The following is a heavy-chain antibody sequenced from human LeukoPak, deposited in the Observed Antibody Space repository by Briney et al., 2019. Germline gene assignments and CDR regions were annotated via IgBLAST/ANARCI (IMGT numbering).Heavy chain of an antibody. J-gene: IGHJ6*02. CDR2: INHSGST. V-gene: IGHV4-34*01. D-gene: IGHD5-18*01. CDR1: GGSFSGYY. Sequence: SETLSLTCAVYGGSFSGYYWSWIRQPPGKGLEWIGEINHSGSTNYNPSLKSRVTISVDTSKNQFSLKLSSVTAADTAVYYCARVRRIQLWIYYYYYGMDVWGQGTTVTVSS. CDR3: ARVRRIQLWIYYYYYGMDV.